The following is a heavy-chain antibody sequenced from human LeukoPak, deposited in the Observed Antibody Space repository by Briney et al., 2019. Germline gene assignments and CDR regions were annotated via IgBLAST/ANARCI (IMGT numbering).Heavy chain of an antibody. Sequence: GGSLRLSCAASGFTFNNAWMSWVRQAPGKGLEWVGRIKSRADGGTADYAAPVKGRFTISRDDSKTTLYLQMNSLKTEDTAVYYCATDKGARDFWGQGPLVTVSS. CDR2: IKSRADGGTA. CDR3: ATDKGARDF. CDR1: GFTFNNAW. D-gene: IGHD4/OR15-4a*01. V-gene: IGHV3-15*01. J-gene: IGHJ4*02.